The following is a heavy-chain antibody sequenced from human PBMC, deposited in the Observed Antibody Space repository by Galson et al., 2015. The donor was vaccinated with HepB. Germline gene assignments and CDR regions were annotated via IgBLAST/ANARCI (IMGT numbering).Heavy chain of an antibody. CDR2: ISALGGIT. Sequence: LRLSCAASGFTFSDYTMSWVRQAPGKGLEWVAAISALGGITYYADSVKGHLTISRDNSNNTLFLQINNVKAEDTAIYYCAKDRVVVLDYWGQGTLVTVSS. V-gene: IGHV3-23*01. CDR3: AKDRVVVLDY. D-gene: IGHD2-15*01. CDR1: GFTFSDYT. J-gene: IGHJ4*02.